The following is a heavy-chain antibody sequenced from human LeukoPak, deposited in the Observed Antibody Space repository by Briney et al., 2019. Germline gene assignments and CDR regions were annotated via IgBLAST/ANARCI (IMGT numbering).Heavy chain of an antibody. D-gene: IGHD3-22*01. CDR3: AREWGLESSGYFYAY. CDR1: GGTFSSYA. J-gene: IGHJ4*02. V-gene: IGHV1-69*13. Sequence: SVKVSCKASGGTFSSYAISWVRQAPGQGFEWMGGITPIFGTANFAQKFQGRVSITADESTSTAFMELSSLRSEDTAVYYCAREWGLESSGYFYAYWGQGTLVTVSS. CDR2: ITPIFGTA.